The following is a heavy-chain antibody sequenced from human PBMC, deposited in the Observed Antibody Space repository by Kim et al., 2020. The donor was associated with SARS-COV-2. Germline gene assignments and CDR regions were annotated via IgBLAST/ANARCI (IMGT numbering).Heavy chain of an antibody. Sequence: GGSLRLSCAASGFTFSIYGMHWVRQAPGKGLEGVAVISSDGSDKYYADSVKGRFTISRDNSKNTLYLQMNSLRAEDTAVYYCAKGDYGSGSYLGHWGQGTLVTVSS. CDR2: ISSDGSDK. V-gene: IGHV3-30*18. J-gene: IGHJ5*02. CDR3: AKGDYGSGSYLGH. D-gene: IGHD3-10*01. CDR1: GFTFSIYG.